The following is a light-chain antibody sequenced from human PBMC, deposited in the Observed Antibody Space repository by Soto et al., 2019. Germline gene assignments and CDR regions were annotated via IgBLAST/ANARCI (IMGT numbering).Light chain of an antibody. J-gene: IGKJ4*01. Sequence: EIVLTQSPGTLSLSPGERATLSCRASQSVSSSYLAWYQQKPGQAPRLLIYGASSRATGIPDRFSGSGSGTDFTLTISRLEHEDLEVYYCQQYGSSPLTLGGGTKVDIK. CDR3: QQYGSSPLT. CDR1: QSVSSSY. V-gene: IGKV3-20*01. CDR2: GAS.